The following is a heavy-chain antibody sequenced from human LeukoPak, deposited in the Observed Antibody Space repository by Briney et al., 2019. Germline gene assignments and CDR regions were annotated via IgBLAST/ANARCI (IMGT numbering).Heavy chain of an antibody. V-gene: IGHV4-59*01. CDR2: IYYSGST. J-gene: IGHJ5*02. Sequence: SETLSLTCTVSGGSISSYYWSWIRQPPGKGLEWIGYIYYSGSTNYNPSLKSRVTISVDTSKNQFSLKLSSVTAADTAVYYCAREGVAGNYRFNPWGQGTLVTVSS. CDR1: GGSISSYY. D-gene: IGHD6-19*01. CDR3: AREGVAGNYRFNP.